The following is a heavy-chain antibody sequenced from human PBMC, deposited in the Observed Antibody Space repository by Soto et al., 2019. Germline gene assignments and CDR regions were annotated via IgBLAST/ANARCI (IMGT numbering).Heavy chain of an antibody. CDR1: GYTFTSYY. J-gene: IGHJ5*02. CDR3: ARVYPSDTRYGYVGNNWFDP. V-gene: IGHV1-46*03. Sequence: QVQLVQSGAEVKKPGASVKVSCKASGYTFTSYYMHWVRQAPGQGLEWMGIITPSGGSTSYAQKFQVRVTMTRDTSTSTVYMELSSLRSEDTAVYYCARVYPSDTRYGYVGNNWFDPWGQGTLVTVSS. D-gene: IGHD5-18*01. CDR2: ITPSGGST.